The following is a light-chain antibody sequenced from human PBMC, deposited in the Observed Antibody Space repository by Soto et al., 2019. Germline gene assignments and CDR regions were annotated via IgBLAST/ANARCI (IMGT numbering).Light chain of an antibody. CDR2: GAP. CDR3: QQYGGSPQT. CDR1: QSVSKY. V-gene: IGKV3-20*01. Sequence: EIVLTQSPGTLALSPGEGATLSCRASQSVSKYLAWYQQKPGQAPRLLIYGAPSRATGIPDSFSGSGSGTDFTLTISRLETEDFAVYYCQQYGGSPQTFGQGTKVDIK. J-gene: IGKJ1*01.